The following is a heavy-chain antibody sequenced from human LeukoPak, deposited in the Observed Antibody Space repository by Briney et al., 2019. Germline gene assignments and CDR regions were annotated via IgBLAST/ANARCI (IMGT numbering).Heavy chain of an antibody. CDR1: GFKFSSYW. CDR2: INTNGDSA. CDR3: ARSSGHTSDY. V-gene: IGHV3-74*01. Sequence: PGGSLRLSCAVSGFKFSSYWMNWVRRVPGKGLMWVAHINTNGDSANYADSVKGRFTISRDNAKSTLSLQMNSLRAEDTAIYYCARSSGHTSDYWGQGTLVTVSS. J-gene: IGHJ4*02.